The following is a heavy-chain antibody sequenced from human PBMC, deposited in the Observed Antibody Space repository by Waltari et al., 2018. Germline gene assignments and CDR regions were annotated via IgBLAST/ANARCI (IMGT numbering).Heavy chain of an antibody. CDR1: GGPISSYY. V-gene: IGHV4-59*08. J-gene: IGHJ4*02. Sequence: QVQLQESGPGLVKPSETLSLTCTVAGGPISSYYWSWIRQPPGKGLEWIGYIYYSGSTNYNPSLKSRVTISVDTSKNQFSLKLSSVTAADTAVYYCARLELAYYFDYWGQGTLVTVSS. CDR3: ARLELAYYFDY. D-gene: IGHD1-7*01. CDR2: IYYSGST.